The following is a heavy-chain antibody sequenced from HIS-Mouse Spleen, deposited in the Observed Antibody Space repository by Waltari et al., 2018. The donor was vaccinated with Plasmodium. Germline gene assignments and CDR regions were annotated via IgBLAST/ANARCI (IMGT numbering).Heavy chain of an antibody. V-gene: IGHV3-7*01. CDR1: GFSFLSYW. Sequence: EVQLVESGGGLVQPGGSLRLPCSASGFSFLSYWMSWVRQAPGKGLEWVANIKQDGSEKYYVDSVKGRFTISRDNAKNSLYLQMNSLRAEDTAVYYCASSWYWYFDLWGRGTLVTVSS. D-gene: IGHD6-13*01. J-gene: IGHJ2*01. CDR3: ASSWYWYFDL. CDR2: IKQDGSEK.